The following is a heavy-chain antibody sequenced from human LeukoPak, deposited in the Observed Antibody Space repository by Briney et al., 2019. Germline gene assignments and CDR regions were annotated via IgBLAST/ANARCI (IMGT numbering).Heavy chain of an antibody. J-gene: IGHJ4*02. CDR1: GFTFSSYS. D-gene: IGHD6-6*01. CDR2: ISSSSSYI. V-gene: IGHV3-21*01. CDR3: ARVVLPPLGIAARTDPGRPDDY. Sequence: PGGSLRLSCAASGFTFSSYSMNWVRQAPGKGLEWVSSISSSSSYIYYADSVKGRFTISRDNAKNSLYLQMNSLRAEDTAVYYCARVVLPPLGIAARTDPGRPDDYWGQGTLVTVSS.